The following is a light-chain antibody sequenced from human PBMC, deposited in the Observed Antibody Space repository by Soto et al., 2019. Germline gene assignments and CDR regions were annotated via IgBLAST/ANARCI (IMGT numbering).Light chain of an antibody. Sequence: DIQMTQSTSPLSASVGDRVTITCQASQDISNYLNWYQQKPGKAPKLLIYDASNLETGVPSRFSGSGSGTDFTFTISSLQPEDITTYYCQQYDNLVTFGGGTKVEIK. V-gene: IGKV1-33*01. J-gene: IGKJ4*01. CDR2: DAS. CDR1: QDISNY. CDR3: QQYDNLVT.